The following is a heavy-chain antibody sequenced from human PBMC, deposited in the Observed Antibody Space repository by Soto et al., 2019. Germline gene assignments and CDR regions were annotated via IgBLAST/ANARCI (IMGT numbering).Heavy chain of an antibody. CDR3: AAATTWNFHFPY. CDR2: IWYDGSNK. CDR1: GFTISTHG. D-gene: IGHD1-7*01. Sequence: QAQLVESGGGVVQPGTSLRLSCAAAGFTISTHGMHWVRQAPGKGLEWLANIWYDGSNKFYAESVKGRFSISNDNSKNTLYLQMSSLRAEDTAVYYCAAATTWNFHFPYWGQGTQVTVSS. J-gene: IGHJ4*02. V-gene: IGHV3-33*03.